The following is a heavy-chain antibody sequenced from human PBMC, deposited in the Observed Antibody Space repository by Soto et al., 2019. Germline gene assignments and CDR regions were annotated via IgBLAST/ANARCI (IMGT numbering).Heavy chain of an antibody. CDR2: IIPILGIA. D-gene: IGHD2-2*01. CDR3: ASRYCSSTSCYAGDAFDI. CDR1: GGTFSSYT. Sequence: SVKVSCKASGGTFSSYTLSWVRQAPGQGLEWMGRIIPILGIANYAQKFQGRVTITADKSTSTAYMELSSLRSEDTAVYYCASRYCSSTSCYAGDAFDIWGQGTMVTVSS. J-gene: IGHJ3*02. V-gene: IGHV1-69*02.